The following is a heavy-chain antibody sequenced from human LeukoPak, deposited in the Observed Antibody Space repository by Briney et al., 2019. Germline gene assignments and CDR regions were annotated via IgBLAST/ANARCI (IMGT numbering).Heavy chain of an antibody. CDR2: INHSGST. J-gene: IGHJ4*02. V-gene: IGHV4-34*01. Sequence: SETLSLTCAVYGGSFSGYYWSWIRQPPGEGLEWIGEINHSGSTNYNPSLKSRVTISVDTSKNQFSLKLSSVTAADTAVYYCASLRGSGYSRIAYWGQGTLVTVSS. CDR3: ASLRGSGYSRIAY. D-gene: IGHD3-22*01. CDR1: GGSFSGYY.